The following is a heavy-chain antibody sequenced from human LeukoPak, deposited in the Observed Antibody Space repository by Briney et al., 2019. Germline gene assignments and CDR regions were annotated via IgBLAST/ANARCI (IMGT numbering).Heavy chain of an antibody. CDR3: ATSAWGRASGSFYGY. V-gene: IGHV1-18*01. J-gene: IGHJ4*02. CDR1: GYTFTSYG. Sequence: ASVKVSCKASGYTFTSYGISWVRQAPGQGLEWMGWISAYNGNTDYTQKLQGRVTMTTDTSTRTAYMELRSLRSDHTAVYYCATSAWGRASGSFYGYWGQGTLVTVSS. CDR2: ISAYNGNT. D-gene: IGHD1-26*01.